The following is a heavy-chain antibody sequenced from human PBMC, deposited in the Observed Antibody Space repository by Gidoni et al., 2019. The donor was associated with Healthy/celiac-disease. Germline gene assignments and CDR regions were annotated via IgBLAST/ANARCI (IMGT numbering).Heavy chain of an antibody. V-gene: IGHV4-31*03. CDR3: ARVLEDGYKYWGYFDY. CDR1: GGSISSGGYY. D-gene: IGHD5-12*01. Sequence: QVQLQESGPGLVKPSQTLSLTCTVSGGSISSGGYYWSWIRQHPGKGLEWIGYIYYSGSNYYNPSLKSRVTISVDTSKNQFSLKLSSVTAADTAVYYCARVLEDGYKYWGYFDYWGQGTLVTVSS. CDR2: IYYSGSN. J-gene: IGHJ4*02.